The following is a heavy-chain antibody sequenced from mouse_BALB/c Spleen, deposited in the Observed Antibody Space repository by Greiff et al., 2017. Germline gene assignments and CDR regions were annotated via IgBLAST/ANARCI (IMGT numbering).Heavy chain of an antibody. CDR2: IWGGGST. V-gene: IGHV2-6-5*01. D-gene: IGHD2-4*01. CDR1: GFSLTDYG. CDR3: AKHIYYDNYYAMDY. J-gene: IGHJ4*01. Sequence: VQVVESGPGLVAPSQSLSITCTVSGFSLTDYGVSWIRQPPGKGLEWLGVIWGGGSTYYNSALKSRLSISKDNSKSQVFLKMNSLQTDDTAMYYCAKHIYYDNYYAMDYWGQGTSVTVSS.